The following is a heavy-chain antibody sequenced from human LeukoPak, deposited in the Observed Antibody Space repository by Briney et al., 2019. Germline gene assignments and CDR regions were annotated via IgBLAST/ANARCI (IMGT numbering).Heavy chain of an antibody. D-gene: IGHD3-22*01. CDR3: AKGSSSGYYSSFDY. CDR2: IYYSGST. Sequence: SETLSLTCTVSGGSVSSGSYYWSWIRQPPGKGLEWIGYIYYSGSTNYNPSLKSRVTISVDTSKNQFSLKLSSVTAADTAVYYCAKGSSSGYYSSFDYWGQGTLVTVSS. V-gene: IGHV4-61*01. CDR1: GGSVSSGSYY. J-gene: IGHJ4*02.